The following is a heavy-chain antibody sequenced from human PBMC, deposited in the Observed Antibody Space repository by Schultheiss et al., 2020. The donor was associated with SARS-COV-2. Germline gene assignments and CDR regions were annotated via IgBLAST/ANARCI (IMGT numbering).Heavy chain of an antibody. CDR3: ARWNDFLTGTFDY. J-gene: IGHJ4*02. CDR2: INHSGST. D-gene: IGHD3-9*01. Sequence: QTLSLTCAVYGGSFSGYYWSWIRQPPGKGLEWIGEINHSGSTNYNPSLKSRVTISVDTSKNQFSLKLSSVTAADTAVYYCARWNDFLTGTFDYWGQGTLVTVSS. CDR1: GGSFSGYY. V-gene: IGHV4-34*01.